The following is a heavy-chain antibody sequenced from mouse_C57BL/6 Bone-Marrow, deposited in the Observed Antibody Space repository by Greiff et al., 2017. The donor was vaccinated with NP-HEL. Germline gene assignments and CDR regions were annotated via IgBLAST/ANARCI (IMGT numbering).Heavy chain of an antibody. D-gene: IGHD2-2*01. J-gene: IGHJ4*01. CDR1: GFTFSDYG. Sequence: EVKLVESGGGLVKPGGSLKLSCAASGFTFSDYGMHWVRQAPEKGLEWVAYISSGSSTIYYADTVKGRFTISRDNAKNTLFLQMTSLRSEDTAMYYCARNGYDYYYAMDYWGQGPSVTVSS. CDR2: ISSGSSTI. CDR3: ARNGYDYYYAMDY. V-gene: IGHV5-17*01.